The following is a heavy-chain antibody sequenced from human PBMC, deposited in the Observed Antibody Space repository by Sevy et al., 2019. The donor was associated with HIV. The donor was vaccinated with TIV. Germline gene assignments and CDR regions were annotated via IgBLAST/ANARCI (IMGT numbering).Heavy chain of an antibody. V-gene: IGHV3-48*03. J-gene: IGHJ3*02. CDR3: ARSSPGATQDAFDI. Sequence: GGSLRLSCAASGFTFSSYEMNWVRQAPGKGLEWVSYISSSGSTIYYADSVKGRFTISRDNAKNSLYLQMNSLWAEDTAVYYCARSSPGATQDAFDIWGQGTMVTVSS. D-gene: IGHD1-26*01. CDR2: ISSSGSTI. CDR1: GFTFSSYE.